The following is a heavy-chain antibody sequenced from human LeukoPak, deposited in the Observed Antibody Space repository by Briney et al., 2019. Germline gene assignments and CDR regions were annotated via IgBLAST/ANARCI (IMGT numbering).Heavy chain of an antibody. CDR2: ISGSGGGT. CDR3: AKEPYSGSQLLDY. Sequence: PGGSLRLSCAASGFTFSSYAMSWVRQAPGKGLEWVSAISGSGGGTYYADSVKGRFSISRDNSKSTLYLQMNSLRAEDMAVYYCAKEPYSGSQLLDYWGQGTLVTVSS. V-gene: IGHV3-23*01. CDR1: GFTFSSYA. D-gene: IGHD1-26*01. J-gene: IGHJ4*02.